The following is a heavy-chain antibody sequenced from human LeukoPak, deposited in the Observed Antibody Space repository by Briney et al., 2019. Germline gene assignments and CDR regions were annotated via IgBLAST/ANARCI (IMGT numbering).Heavy chain of an antibody. CDR3: ARDLYDSSGYYYPYY. J-gene: IGHJ4*02. D-gene: IGHD3-22*01. V-gene: IGHV4-38-2*02. CDR1: GYSISSGYY. CDR2: IYHSGST. Sequence: SETLSLTCTVSGYSISSGYYWGWIRQPPGKGLEWIGSIYHSGSTYYNPSLKSRVTISEDTSKNQFSLKLSSVTAADTAVYYCARDLYDSSGYYYPYYWGQGTLVTVSS.